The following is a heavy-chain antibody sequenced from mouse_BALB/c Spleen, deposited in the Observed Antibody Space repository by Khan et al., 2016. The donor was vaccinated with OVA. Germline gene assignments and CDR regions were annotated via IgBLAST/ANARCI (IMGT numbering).Heavy chain of an antibody. V-gene: IGHV3-2*02. D-gene: IGHD1-1*01. CDR1: GYSITSNYA. CDR2: ISYSGST. J-gene: IGHJ4*01. Sequence: EVQLQESGPGLVKPSQSLSLTCTVTGYSITSNYAWNWIRQFPGNKLEWMGYISYSGSTSYTPSLKSRISIPRDTSKNQFFLQLTSVTTADTATYYCARGNYYGYAMDYWGQGTSVTVSS. CDR3: ARGNYYGYAMDY.